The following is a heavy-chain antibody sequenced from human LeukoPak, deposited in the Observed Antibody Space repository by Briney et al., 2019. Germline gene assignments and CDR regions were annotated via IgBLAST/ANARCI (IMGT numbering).Heavy chain of an antibody. CDR3: ARDWPHCSSTSCYFYMDV. CDR2: IYTSGIT. D-gene: IGHD2-2*01. Sequence: PGGSLRLSCEASGFTISDNYVTWVRQAPGKGLEWVSVIYTSGITYFADSVKGRFSISRDNSKDTVYLQMNSLRGEDSAVYYCARDWPHCSSTSCYFYMDVWGRGTTVTVSS. J-gene: IGHJ6*03. CDR1: GFTISDNY. V-gene: IGHV3-66*03.